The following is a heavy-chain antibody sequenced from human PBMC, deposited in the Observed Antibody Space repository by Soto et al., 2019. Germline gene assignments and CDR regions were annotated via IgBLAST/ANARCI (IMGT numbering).Heavy chain of an antibody. CDR1: GYTFTGYY. V-gene: IGHV1-2*02. CDR2: INPKSGDT. Sequence: QEQLVQSGAEVKQPGASVKVSCKASGYTFTGYYIHWVRQAPGKGLEWMGWINPKSGDTKYAQKFQGRVTVTRDTSISTAYMELSRLRADDTAVYYCARSSGGYSYNGMDVWGQGTTVTVSS. CDR3: ARSSGGYSYNGMDV. D-gene: IGHD1-26*01. J-gene: IGHJ6*02.